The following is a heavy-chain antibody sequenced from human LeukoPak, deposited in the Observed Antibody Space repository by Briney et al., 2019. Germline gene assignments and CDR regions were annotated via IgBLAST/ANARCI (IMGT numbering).Heavy chain of an antibody. CDR3: ARYRIAVAGIYGMDV. V-gene: IGHV6-1*01. J-gene: IGHJ6*02. Sequence: SQTLSLTCAISGDSVSSNSVTWNWIRQSPSRGLEWLGRTYYRSTWYNDYAVSVRGRITVNPDTSKNQFSLHLNSVTPEDTAVYYCARYRIAVAGIYGMDVWGQGTTVTVSS. CDR1: GDSVSSNSVT. CDR2: TYYRSTWYN. D-gene: IGHD6-19*01.